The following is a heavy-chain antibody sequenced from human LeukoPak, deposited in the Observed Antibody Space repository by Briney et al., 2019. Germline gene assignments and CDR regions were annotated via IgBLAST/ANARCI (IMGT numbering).Heavy chain of an antibody. Sequence: GGSLRLSCAASGFTFSSYWMSWVRQAPGKGLEWVANIKQDGSEKYYVDSVKGRFTISRDNSKNTLYLQMNSLRAEDTAVYYCAKSYYDILTGYYTYFDYWGQGTLVTVSS. D-gene: IGHD3-9*01. CDR1: GFTFSSYW. CDR2: IKQDGSEK. CDR3: AKSYYDILTGYYTYFDY. J-gene: IGHJ4*02. V-gene: IGHV3-7*01.